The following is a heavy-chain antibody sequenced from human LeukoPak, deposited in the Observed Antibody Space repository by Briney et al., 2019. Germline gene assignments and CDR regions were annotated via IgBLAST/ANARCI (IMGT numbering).Heavy chain of an antibody. V-gene: IGHV3-23*01. D-gene: IGHD3-10*01. CDR2: ISGSGDYT. CDR1: GFTFSSHG. CDR3: AKVTYGSGTYGAFDS. J-gene: IGHJ4*02. Sequence: GGSLRLSCAASGFTFSSHGMSWVRQAPGKGLEWVSTISGSGDYTYYADSVKGRFTISRDNSKNTLYLQMNSLRAEDTAVYYCAKVTYGSGTYGAFDSWGLGTLVTVSS.